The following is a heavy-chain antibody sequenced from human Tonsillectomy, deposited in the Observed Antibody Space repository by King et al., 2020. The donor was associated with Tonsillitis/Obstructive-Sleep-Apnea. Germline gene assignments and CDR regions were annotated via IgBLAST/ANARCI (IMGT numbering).Heavy chain of an antibody. Sequence: VQLQQWGAGLLKPSETLSLTCAVYGGSFTAYYWRWIRQAPGKGLEWIGEINNSGRTNYNPSLKSRVAISVETSKNQFSLTVNSVTAADTAVYYCARGQAWGAGFDYWGQGTLVTVSS. CDR2: INNSGRT. V-gene: IGHV4-34*01. J-gene: IGHJ4*02. CDR3: ARGQAWGAGFDY. CDR1: GGSFTAYY. D-gene: IGHD7-27*01.